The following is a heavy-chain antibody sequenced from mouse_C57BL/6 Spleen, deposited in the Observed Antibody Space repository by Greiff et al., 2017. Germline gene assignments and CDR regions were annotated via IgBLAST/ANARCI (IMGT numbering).Heavy chain of an antibody. CDR2: IDPGDSYT. Sequence: VQLQQSGTVLARPGASVKMSCKTSGYTFTSYWMHWVKQRPGQGLEWIGDIDPGDSYTSYNQKFKGKAKLTAVTSASTAYMELSSLTNEDSAVYYCTREDDYAWFAYWGQGTLVTVSA. J-gene: IGHJ3*01. D-gene: IGHD2-4*01. V-gene: IGHV1-5*01. CDR1: GYTFTSYW. CDR3: TREDDYAWFAY.